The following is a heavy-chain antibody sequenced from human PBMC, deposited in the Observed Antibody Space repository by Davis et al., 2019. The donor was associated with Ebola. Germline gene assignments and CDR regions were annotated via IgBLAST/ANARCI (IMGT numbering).Heavy chain of an antibody. D-gene: IGHD3-22*01. J-gene: IGHJ4*02. CDR3: ARDLWGYYYASTGPLDY. V-gene: IGHV1-3*01. Sequence: ASVKVSCKASGYTFRNYGLQWVRQAPGQRLEWMGGISGGNGNTKYSQRFRVRLSITRDTSASTAYMELSSLRSEDTAVYYCARDLWGYYYASTGPLDYWGQGTLVTVSS. CDR2: ISGGNGNT. CDR1: GYTFRNYG.